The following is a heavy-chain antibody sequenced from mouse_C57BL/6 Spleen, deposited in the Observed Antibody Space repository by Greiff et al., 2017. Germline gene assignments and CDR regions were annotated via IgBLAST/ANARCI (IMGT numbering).Heavy chain of an antibody. Sequence: EVKLMESGGGLVQPGGSLKLSCAASGFTFSDYYMYWVRQTPEKRLEWVAYISNGGGSTYYPDTVKGRITISRDNAKNTLYLQMSRLKSEDTAMYYCARLYYYAMDYWGQGTSVTVSS. CDR3: ARLYYYAMDY. CDR2: ISNGGGST. J-gene: IGHJ4*01. V-gene: IGHV5-12*01. CDR1: GFTFSDYY.